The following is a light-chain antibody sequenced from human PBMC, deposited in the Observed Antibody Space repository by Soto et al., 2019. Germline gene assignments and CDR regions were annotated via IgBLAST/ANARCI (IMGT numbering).Light chain of an antibody. CDR2: AES. V-gene: IGKV1-39*01. CDR3: QQSYKILT. CDR1: DNIGSN. Sequence: DIQLTQSPASMSASVGDRVTITCRASDNIGSNLNWYQHQTGTAPKLLIYAESSLQCGVPSSFSGSGYGTQFTLTISGLQTEDFATYYCQQSYKILTFGGGTWVDI. J-gene: IGKJ4*01.